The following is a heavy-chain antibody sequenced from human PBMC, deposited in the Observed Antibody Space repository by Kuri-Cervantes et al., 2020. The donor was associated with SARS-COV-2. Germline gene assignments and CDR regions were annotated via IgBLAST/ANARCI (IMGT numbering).Heavy chain of an antibody. CDR2: INHSGST. D-gene: IGHD3-10*01. Sequence: SQTLSLTCAVYGGSFSGYYRSWIRQPPGKGLEWIGEINHSGSTNYNPSLKSRVTISVDTSKNQFSLKLSSVTAADTAMYYCARMGSGSKLFDYWGQGTLVTVSS. CDR1: GGSFSGYY. CDR3: ARMGSGSKLFDY. V-gene: IGHV4-34*01. J-gene: IGHJ4*02.